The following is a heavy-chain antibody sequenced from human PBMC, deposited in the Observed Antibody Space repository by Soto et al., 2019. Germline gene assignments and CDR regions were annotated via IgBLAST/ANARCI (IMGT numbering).Heavy chain of an antibody. CDR2: IYHGGTT. CDR3: ARVHVMVVAGSTFDY. D-gene: IGHD6-19*01. V-gene: IGHV4-38-2*02. Sequence: SETLSLTCTVSGCSISSGSYWAWIRQPPGKGPEWIASIYHGGTTFYNPSLKSRITISVDTSNNQFSLKLTSVTAADTAVYYCARVHVMVVAGSTFDYWGHGTLVTVSS. CDR1: GCSISSGSY. J-gene: IGHJ4*01.